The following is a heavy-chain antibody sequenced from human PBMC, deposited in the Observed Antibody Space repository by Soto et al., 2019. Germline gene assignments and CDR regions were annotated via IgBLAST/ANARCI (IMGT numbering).Heavy chain of an antibody. CDR3: ARDGPQILESLLRSPDY. V-gene: IGHV3-30-3*01. Sequence: QVQLVESGGGVVQPGRSLRLSCTASGFTFRSYAMHWVRQAPGKGLEWVALISYDGSNKYYADFVKGRFTISRDNSKNTLHLQMNSLSAEDTAVYYCARDGPQILESLLRSPDYWGQGTLVTVSS. J-gene: IGHJ4*02. CDR2: ISYDGSNK. CDR1: GFTFRSYA. D-gene: IGHD3-3*01.